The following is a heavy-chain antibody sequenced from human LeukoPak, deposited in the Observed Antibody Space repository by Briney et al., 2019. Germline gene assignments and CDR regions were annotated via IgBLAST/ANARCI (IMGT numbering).Heavy chain of an antibody. J-gene: IGHJ3*02. V-gene: IGHV3-23*01. CDR2: IGSSGGST. CDR1: GFNFITAA. D-gene: IGHD3-10*01. Sequence: PGGSLRLSCAASGFNFITAAMTWVRQAPGKGLEWVSLIGSSGGSTYYADSVKGRFTISRDNSRNTLYLQMNSLRAEDTAVYYCARGLGRELDGAFDIWGQGTMVTVSS. CDR3: ARGLGRELDGAFDI.